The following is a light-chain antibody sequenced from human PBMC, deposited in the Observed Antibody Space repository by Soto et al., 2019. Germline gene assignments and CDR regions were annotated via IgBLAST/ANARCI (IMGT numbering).Light chain of an antibody. CDR2: DVS. Sequence: QSALTQPASVSGSPGQSITISCTGTSSDVGGYNYVSWYQQHPGKATKLMIYDVSNRPSGVSNHYSGSKSGKTASLTISGLQAEDEADYYCSSYTSSSTLLYVFGTGTKVTVL. V-gene: IGLV2-14*01. J-gene: IGLJ1*01. CDR3: SSYTSSSTLLYV. CDR1: SSDVGGYNY.